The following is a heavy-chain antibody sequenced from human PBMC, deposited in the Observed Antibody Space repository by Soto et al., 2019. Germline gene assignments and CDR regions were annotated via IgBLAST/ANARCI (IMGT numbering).Heavy chain of an antibody. CDR3: ARDGPACSGGSCYSFYFDY. D-gene: IGHD2-15*01. CDR1: GFTFSSYS. Sequence: EVQLVESGGGLVKPGGSLRLSCAASGFTFSSYSMNWVRQAPGKGLEWVSSISSSSSYIYYADSVKGRFTISRDNAKNPLYLQMNSLRAEDTAVYYCARDGPACSGGSCYSFYFDYWGQGTLVTVSS. V-gene: IGHV3-21*01. CDR2: ISSSSSYI. J-gene: IGHJ4*02.